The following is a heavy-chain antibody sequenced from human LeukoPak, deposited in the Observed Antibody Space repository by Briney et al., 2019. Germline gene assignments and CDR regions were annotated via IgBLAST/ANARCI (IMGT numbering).Heavy chain of an antibody. Sequence: SENLSLTCTVSGGSLSGSYWAWIRQPPGKGLEWIGYIFYSGNPNYNPSLKSRISMSVDTSKNQFSLNLNSVTAADTAVYYCARSGTLTAYLHWGQGALVTVSS. D-gene: IGHD3-9*01. CDR3: ARSGTLTAYLH. J-gene: IGHJ4*02. CDR1: GGSLSGSY. V-gene: IGHV4-59*01. CDR2: IFYSGNP.